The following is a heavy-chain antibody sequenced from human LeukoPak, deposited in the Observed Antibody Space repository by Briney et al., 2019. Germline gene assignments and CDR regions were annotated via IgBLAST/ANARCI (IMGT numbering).Heavy chain of an antibody. CDR1: GGTFSSYA. V-gene: IGHV1-69*13. Sequence: ASVKVSCKASGGTFSSYAISWVRQAPGQGLEWMGGIIPIFGTANYAQKFQGRVTITADESTSTAYMELSSLRSEDTAVYYCARELGEGNYFDYWGQGTLVTVSS. J-gene: IGHJ4*02. CDR3: ARELGEGNYFDY. CDR2: IIPIFGTA.